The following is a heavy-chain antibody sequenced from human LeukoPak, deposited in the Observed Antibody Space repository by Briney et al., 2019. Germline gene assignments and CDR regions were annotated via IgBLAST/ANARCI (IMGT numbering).Heavy chain of an antibody. V-gene: IGHV3-15*01. CDR2: IKSKTDGGTT. CDR1: GFTFSNAW. CDR3: TTPYPVVPAEDY. D-gene: IGHD2-2*01. Sequence: GGSLRLSCAASGFTFSNAWMSWVRQAPGKGLEWVGRIKSKTDGGTTDYAAPVKGRCTISRDDSKNTLYLQMNSLKTEDTAVYYCTTPYPVVPAEDYWGQGTLVTVSS. J-gene: IGHJ4*02.